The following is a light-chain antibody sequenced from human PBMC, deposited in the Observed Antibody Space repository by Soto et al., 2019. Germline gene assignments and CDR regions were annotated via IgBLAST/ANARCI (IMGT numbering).Light chain of an antibody. CDR3: QQSYTTPWT. J-gene: IGKJ1*01. Sequence: DIQMTHSPSSLSASVGDRVTITCRASQSVSSYLNWYQHRPGKAPKLLIYGASSLQSGVPSRFSGSGSGTDFTLTITSLQPEDSATYYCQQSYTTPWTFGQWTKVEI. CDR2: GAS. V-gene: IGKV1-39*01. CDR1: QSVSSY.